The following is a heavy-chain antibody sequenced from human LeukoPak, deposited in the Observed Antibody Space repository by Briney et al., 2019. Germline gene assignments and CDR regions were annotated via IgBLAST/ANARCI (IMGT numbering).Heavy chain of an antibody. CDR3: ARDGVGYYDSSGYYYFQH. CDR1: GYTFTGYY. CDR2: INPNSGGT. D-gene: IGHD3-22*01. V-gene: IGHV1-2*02. J-gene: IGHJ1*01. Sequence: ASVKVSCKASGYTFTGYYMHWVRQAPGQGLELMGWINPNSGGTNYAQKFQGRVTMTRDTSISTAYMELRRLRSDDTAVYYCARDGVGYYDSSGYYYFQHWGQGTLVTVSS.